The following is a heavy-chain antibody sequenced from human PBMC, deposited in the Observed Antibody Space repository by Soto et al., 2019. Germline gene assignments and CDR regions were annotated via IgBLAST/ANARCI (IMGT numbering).Heavy chain of an antibody. CDR1: GGTFSSYA. J-gene: IGHJ4*02. CDR3: ATRTTVTTGFDY. D-gene: IGHD4-17*01. Sequence: SVKVSCKASGGTFSSYAISWVRQAPGQGLEWMGGIIPIFGTANYAQKFQGRVTITADESTSTAYMELSSLRSEDTAVYYCATRTTVTTGFDYWGQGTLVTVSS. CDR2: IIPIFGTA. V-gene: IGHV1-69*13.